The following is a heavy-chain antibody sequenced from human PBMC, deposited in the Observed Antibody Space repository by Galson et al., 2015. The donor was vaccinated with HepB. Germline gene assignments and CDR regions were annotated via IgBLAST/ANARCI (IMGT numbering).Heavy chain of an antibody. D-gene: IGHD3-9*01. CDR1: GYTFTGYY. Sequence: SVKVSCKASGYTFTGYYLHWVRQAPGQGLEWMGRIIPNSGGTEYAQKFQGRVTMTRDTSINTAYMELSRLRSDDTAVYYCAIGNFYYTTGYYFDYWGQGTLVTVSS. V-gene: IGHV1-2*06. CDR3: AIGNFYYTTGYYFDY. J-gene: IGHJ4*02. CDR2: IIPNSGGT.